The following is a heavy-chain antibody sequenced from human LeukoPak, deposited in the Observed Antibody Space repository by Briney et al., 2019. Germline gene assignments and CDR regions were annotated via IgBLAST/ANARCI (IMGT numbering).Heavy chain of an antibody. J-gene: IGHJ4*02. Sequence: PGGSLRLSCAASGFTFSVYGMHWVRQAPGKGLEWVGFTRYDGTDKYYADSVRGRFTISRDNSKNTLYLQMNSLRAEDTAVYYCAKGKCSSNSCYVFDYWGQGTLVTVSS. D-gene: IGHD2-2*01. CDR2: TRYDGTDK. V-gene: IGHV3-30*02. CDR1: GFTFSVYG. CDR3: AKGKCSSNSCYVFDY.